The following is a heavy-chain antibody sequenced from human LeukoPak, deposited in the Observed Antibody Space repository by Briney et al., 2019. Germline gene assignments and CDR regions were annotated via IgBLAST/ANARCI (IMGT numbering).Heavy chain of an antibody. J-gene: IGHJ4*02. CDR2: INHSGST. CDR1: GGSFSGYY. CDR3: ARGQYSGSSRLYFDY. D-gene: IGHD1-26*01. V-gene: IGHV4-34*01. Sequence: PSETLSLTCAVCGGSFSGYYWSWIRQPPGKGLEWIGEINHSGSTNYNPSLKSRVTISVDTSKNQFSLKLSSVTAADTAVYYCARGQYSGSSRLYFDYWGQGTLVTVSS.